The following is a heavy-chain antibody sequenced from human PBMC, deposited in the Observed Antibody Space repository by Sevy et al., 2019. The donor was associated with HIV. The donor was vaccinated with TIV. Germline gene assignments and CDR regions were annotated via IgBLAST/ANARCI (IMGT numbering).Heavy chain of an antibody. V-gene: IGHV4-39*01. CDR2: IYYSGST. J-gene: IGHJ4*02. CDR1: GGSISSSSYY. D-gene: IGHD5-18*01. Sequence: SETLSLTCTVSGGSISSSSYYWGWIRQPPGKGLEWIGSIYYSGSTYYNPSLKSRVTISVDTSKNQFSLKLSSVTAADTAVYYCAGQRLFHPHTAMGDYWGQGTLVTVSS. CDR3: AGQRLFHPHTAMGDY.